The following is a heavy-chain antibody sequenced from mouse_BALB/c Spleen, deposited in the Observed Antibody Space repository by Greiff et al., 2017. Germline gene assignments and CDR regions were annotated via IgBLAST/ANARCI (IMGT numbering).Heavy chain of an antibody. CDR3: NIYYDYDGYAMDY. V-gene: IGHV14-4*02. CDR2: IDPENGDT. CDR1: GFNIKDYY. D-gene: IGHD2-4*01. Sequence: EVQVVESGAELVRSGASVKLSCTASGFNIKDYYMHWVKQRPEQGLEWIGWIDPENGDTEYAPKFQGKATMTADTSSNTAYLQLSSLTSEDTAVYYCNIYYDYDGYAMDYWGQGTSVTVSS. J-gene: IGHJ4*01.